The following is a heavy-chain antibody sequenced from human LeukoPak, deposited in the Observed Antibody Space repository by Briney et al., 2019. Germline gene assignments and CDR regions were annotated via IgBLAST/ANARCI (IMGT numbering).Heavy chain of an antibody. D-gene: IGHD3-22*01. CDR3: AKSDNSDYYLGGAFDI. CDR1: GFIVSSNY. Sequence: GGSLRLSCAASGFIVSSNYMSWVRQAPGKGLEWVSVIYSGGTTYYADSVKGRFTISRDNSKNTVYLQMSSLRAEDTAVYYCAKSDNSDYYLGGAFDIWGQGTMVTVSS. J-gene: IGHJ3*02. CDR2: IYSGGTT. V-gene: IGHV3-53*01.